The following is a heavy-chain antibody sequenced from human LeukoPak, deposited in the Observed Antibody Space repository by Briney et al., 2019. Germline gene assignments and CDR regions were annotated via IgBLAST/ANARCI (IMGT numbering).Heavy chain of an antibody. CDR1: VLTFSSYA. Sequence: GGSLRLPCAASVLTFSSYAMHWVRQAPDKGLEWVAVISYDGSNKYYADSVKGRFTISRDNSKNTLYLQMNSLRAEDTAVYYCARGPGYSSSWPLYYYYYYMDVWGKGTTVTVSS. CDR2: ISYDGSNK. D-gene: IGHD6-13*01. V-gene: IGHV3-30*04. J-gene: IGHJ6*03. CDR3: ARGPGYSSSWPLYYYYYYMDV.